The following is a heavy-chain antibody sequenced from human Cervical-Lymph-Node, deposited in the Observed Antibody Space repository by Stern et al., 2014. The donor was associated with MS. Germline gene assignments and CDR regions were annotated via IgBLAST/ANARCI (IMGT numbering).Heavy chain of an antibody. CDR3: ARGPLRYFDWLPMYGMDV. J-gene: IGHJ6*02. Sequence: QVQLVQSGAEVKKPGASVKVSSKASGYTFTSYAMHWVRQAPGQRLEGMGWINAGNGNTKYSQKFQGRVTITRDTSASTAYMELSSLRSEDTAVYYCARGPLRYFDWLPMYGMDVWGQGTTVTVSS. V-gene: IGHV1-3*01. D-gene: IGHD3-9*01. CDR2: INAGNGNT. CDR1: GYTFTSYA.